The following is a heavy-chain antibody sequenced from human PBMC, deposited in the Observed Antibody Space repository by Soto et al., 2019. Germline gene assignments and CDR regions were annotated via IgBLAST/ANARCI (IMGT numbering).Heavy chain of an antibody. CDR2: IYHSGST. CDR3: ARVCGGDCHYGMDV. J-gene: IGHJ6*02. CDR1: GGSISSGGYS. D-gene: IGHD2-21*02. Sequence: TSETLSLTCAVSGGSISSGGYSWSWIRQPPGKGLEWIGYIYHSGSTYYNPSLKSRVTISVDTSKNQFSLKLSSVTAADTAVYYCARVCGGDCHYGMDVWGQGTTVTVSS. V-gene: IGHV4-30-2*05.